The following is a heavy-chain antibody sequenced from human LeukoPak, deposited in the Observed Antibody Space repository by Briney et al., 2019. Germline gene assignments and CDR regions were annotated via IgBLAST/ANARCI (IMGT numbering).Heavy chain of an antibody. D-gene: IGHD4-17*01. CDR2: INHSGSS. J-gene: IGHJ3*02. Sequence: PSETLSLTCAVYGGSFSDYYWSWIRQPPGKGLEWIGEINHSGSSNYNPSLKSRVTISVDTSKNQFSLKLSSVTAADTAVYYCASATTVYDAFDIWGQGTMVTVSS. CDR3: ASATTVYDAFDI. CDR1: GGSFSDYY. V-gene: IGHV4-34*01.